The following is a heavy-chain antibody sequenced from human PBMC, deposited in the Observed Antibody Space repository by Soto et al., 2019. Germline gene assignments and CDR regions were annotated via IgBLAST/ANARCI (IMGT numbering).Heavy chain of an antibody. J-gene: IGHJ4*02. CDR2: ISGSGGST. Sequence: WVSLRLSCAASGFTFSSYAMSWVRQAPGKGLEWVSAISGSGGSTYYADSVKGRFTISRDNSKNTLYLQMNSLGAEDTAVYYCAADPQLWLQTHYRGQGTLVTVSS. CDR3: AADPQLWLQTHY. V-gene: IGHV3-23*01. CDR1: GFTFSSYA. D-gene: IGHD5-18*01.